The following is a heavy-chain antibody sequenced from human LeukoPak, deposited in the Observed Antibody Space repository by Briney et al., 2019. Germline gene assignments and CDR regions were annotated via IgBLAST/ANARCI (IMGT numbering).Heavy chain of an antibody. D-gene: IGHD6-19*01. Sequence: GGSLRLSCAASGFTFSSHAMSWVRQAPGKGLEWVSGISGSGGSTYYADSVKGRFTISRDNSKNTLYVQMNSLRAEDTAVYYCTKGRAGIDYWGQGTLVIVSS. V-gene: IGHV3-23*01. CDR2: ISGSGGST. CDR3: TKGRAGIDY. CDR1: GFTFSSHA. J-gene: IGHJ4*02.